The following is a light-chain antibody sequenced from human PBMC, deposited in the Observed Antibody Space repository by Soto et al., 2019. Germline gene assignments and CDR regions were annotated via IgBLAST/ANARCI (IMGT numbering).Light chain of an antibody. CDR2: DAS. Sequence: EIVLTQSPATLSLPLGDTATLSCRASQSVSRYLAWYQQKPGQAPRLLIYDASNRATGIPARFSGSGSGTDFTLTIGSLEPEDFAVYYCQHRSNWPRTFGQGTKVEIK. J-gene: IGKJ2*01. CDR1: QSVSRY. CDR3: QHRSNWPRT. V-gene: IGKV3-11*01.